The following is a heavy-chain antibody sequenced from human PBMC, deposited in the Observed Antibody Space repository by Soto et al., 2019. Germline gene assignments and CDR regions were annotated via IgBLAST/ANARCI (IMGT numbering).Heavy chain of an antibody. J-gene: IGHJ6*02. CDR3: ARDSTGSGLDYGMDV. D-gene: IGHD3-10*01. CDR1: GFTFDDYA. Sequence: EVQLVESGGGLVQPGRSLRLSCEASGFTFDDYAMHWVRQAPGKGLEWVSGISWNSGKIHYADSVRGRFTISRDNAKNLLYLQMSSLRVEDTAVYYCARDSTGSGLDYGMDVWGQGTTVAVSS. CDR2: ISWNSGKI. V-gene: IGHV3-9*01.